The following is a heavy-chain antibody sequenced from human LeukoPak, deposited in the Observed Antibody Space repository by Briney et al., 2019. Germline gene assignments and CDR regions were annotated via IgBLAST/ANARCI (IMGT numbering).Heavy chain of an antibody. CDR1: GFTVRSNY. CDR3: AKNGDRGAYCTGGTCYPYFYYYMDV. CDR2: IYSDGST. D-gene: IGHD2-15*01. Sequence: PGGSLRLSCAASGFTVRSNYMSWVRQAPGKGLEWVSEIYSDGSTYYAASVKGRFSISRDNSKNTVYLQMNSLRAEDTAVYYCAKNGDRGAYCTGGTCYPYFYYYMDVWGKGTTVTI. V-gene: IGHV3-53*01. J-gene: IGHJ6*03.